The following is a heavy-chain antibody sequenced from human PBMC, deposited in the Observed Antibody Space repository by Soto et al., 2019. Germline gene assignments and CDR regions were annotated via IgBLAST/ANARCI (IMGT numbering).Heavy chain of an antibody. CDR2: ISYDGSNK. J-gene: IGHJ3*02. D-gene: IGHD2-21*02. Sequence: PGGSLRLSCAASGFTFSSYGMHWVRQAPGKGLEWVAVISYDGSNKYYADSVKGRFTISRDNSKNTLYLQMNSLRAEDTAVYYCAKLVDCGGDCYTGHDAFDIWGQGTMVTVSS. V-gene: IGHV3-30*18. CDR3: AKLVDCGGDCYTGHDAFDI. CDR1: GFTFSSYG.